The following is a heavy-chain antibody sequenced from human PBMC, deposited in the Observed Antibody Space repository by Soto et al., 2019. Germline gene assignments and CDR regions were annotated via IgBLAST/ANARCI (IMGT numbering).Heavy chain of an antibody. CDR3: ARDQRPNSSSLYYYFYGMDV. J-gene: IGHJ6*02. D-gene: IGHD6-13*01. Sequence: VGSLRLSCAASGFIFSSFGVHWVRQSPGKVLEWVAVTSFDGSEKFYAESVRGRFNISRDNSKNTVYLHMNSLRPEDTAMYYCARDQRPNSSSLYYYFYGMDVWGQGTTVTVSS. CDR2: TSFDGSEK. V-gene: IGHV3-30*03. CDR1: GFIFSSFG.